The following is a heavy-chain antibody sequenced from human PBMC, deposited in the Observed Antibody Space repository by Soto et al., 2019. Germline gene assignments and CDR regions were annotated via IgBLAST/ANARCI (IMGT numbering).Heavy chain of an antibody. CDR2: IYWDDDK. J-gene: IGHJ6*03. CDR1: GFSLTTSGEA. Sequence: QITLKESGPTLVKPTQTLTLTCTFSGFSLTTSGEAVGWIRQPPGKALEWLALIYWDDDKRSSPSLKSRITITRDTTKNQVVLTMTNMDPVDTATYYCAHIPGSGQLLYSYDYYLDVWGKGTTVTVSS. V-gene: IGHV2-5*02. CDR3: AHIPGSGQLLYSYDYYLDV. D-gene: IGHD3-10*01.